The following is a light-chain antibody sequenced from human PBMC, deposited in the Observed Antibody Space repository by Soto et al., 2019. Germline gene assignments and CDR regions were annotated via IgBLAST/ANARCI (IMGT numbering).Light chain of an antibody. CDR3: QQYNSYPWT. V-gene: IGKV1-5*03. Sequence: DIQMTQSPSTLSASVGDRVTITCRASQSISSWLAWYQQKPGKAPKLLIYKASSVESGVPSRFSGSGSGTEFTLTISSLQHDDLPTYYCQQYNSYPWTFGQGTKVEIK. CDR2: KAS. J-gene: IGKJ1*01. CDR1: QSISSW.